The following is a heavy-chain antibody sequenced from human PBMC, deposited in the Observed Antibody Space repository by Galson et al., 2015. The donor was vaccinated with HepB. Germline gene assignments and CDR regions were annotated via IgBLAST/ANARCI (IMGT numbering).Heavy chain of an antibody. Sequence: TLSLTCSVSGAAIEGLDDYWSWLRQSPGKGLEGIGYISSTGTTDHNPSLKGRVTISIDTSKKEFSMQLTSVTAAETAVYFCARESRRNPTGQRGFGFVSYYFDLWGQGNLVTVSS. J-gene: IGHJ4*02. V-gene: IGHV4-30-4*01. CDR2: ISSTGTT. CDR3: ARESRRNPTGQRGFGFVSYYFDL. CDR1: GAAIEGLDDY. D-gene: IGHD1-14*01.